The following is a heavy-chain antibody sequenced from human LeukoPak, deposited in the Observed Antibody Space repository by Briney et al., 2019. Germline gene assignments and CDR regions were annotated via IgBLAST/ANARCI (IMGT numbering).Heavy chain of an antibody. J-gene: IGHJ4*02. CDR1: GFTFSSYA. D-gene: IGHD2-15*01. CDR3: ARSVSPRHYCSGGSCYGGVDY. V-gene: IGHV3-30*04. CDR2: ISYDGSNK. Sequence: GGSLGLSCAASGFTFSSYAMHWVRQAPGKGLEWVAVISYDGSNKYYADSVKGRFTISRDNSKNTLYLRMNSLRAEDTAVYYCARSVSPRHYCSGGSCYGGVDYWGQGTLVTVSS.